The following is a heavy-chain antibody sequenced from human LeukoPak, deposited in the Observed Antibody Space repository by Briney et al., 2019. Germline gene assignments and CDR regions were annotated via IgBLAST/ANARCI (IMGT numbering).Heavy chain of an antibody. CDR3: ARFTGYCSGTSCYPNAFDI. CDR1: GGSINSGSVF. Sequence: SETLSLTCTVSGGSINSGSVFWNWLRQPAGKGLEWIGRVYTSGSTDYNPSLESRVTISLDTSKNQFSLHLSSVTAADTAVFYCARFTGYCSGTSCYPNAFDIWGQGTMVTVSS. D-gene: IGHD2-2*01. J-gene: IGHJ3*02. V-gene: IGHV4-61*02. CDR2: VYTSGST.